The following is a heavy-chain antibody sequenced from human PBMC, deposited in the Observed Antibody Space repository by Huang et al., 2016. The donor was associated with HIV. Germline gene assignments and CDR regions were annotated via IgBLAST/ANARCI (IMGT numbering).Heavy chain of an antibody. Sequence: QVQLQESGPGLVKPSETLSLTCTVSGGSISSYYWSWIRQPPGKGLEWIGYIHYSGSTNYNPSLKRRVTKSVDTSKNQFFLKLSSVTAADTAVYYCARGGPYSRDYYYYGMDVWGQGTTVTVSS. CDR3: ARGGPYSRDYYYYGMDV. V-gene: IGHV4-59*01. CDR1: GGSISSYY. J-gene: IGHJ6*02. CDR2: IHYSGST. D-gene: IGHD6-13*01.